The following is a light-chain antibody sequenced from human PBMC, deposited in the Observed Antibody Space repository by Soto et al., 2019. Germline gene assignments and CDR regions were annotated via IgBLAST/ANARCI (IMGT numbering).Light chain of an antibody. Sequence: QSALTQPASVSGSPGQSITISCTGTSSDVGGYNYVSWFQHHPGKAPKLMIYDVSNRPSGVSYRFSGSKSGNTASLTISGLQAEDEADYYCSSYTSSSTPVFGGVTKLTVL. J-gene: IGLJ2*01. CDR3: SSYTSSSTPV. CDR1: SSDVGGYNY. CDR2: DVS. V-gene: IGLV2-14*03.